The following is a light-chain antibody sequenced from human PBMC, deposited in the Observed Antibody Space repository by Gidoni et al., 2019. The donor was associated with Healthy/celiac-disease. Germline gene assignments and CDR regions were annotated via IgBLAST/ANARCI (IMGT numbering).Light chain of an antibody. CDR1: QSVSSN. V-gene: IGKV3-15*01. J-gene: IGKJ1*01. Sequence: EIVMTQSPATLSVSPGERATLSCRASQSVSSNLAWYQQTPGQAPRRLIYGASTRATGIPARFSGSGSGTEFTLTISSLQSEDFAVFYCQQYNTWPSWTFGQGTKVEIK. CDR2: GAS. CDR3: QQYNTWPSWT.